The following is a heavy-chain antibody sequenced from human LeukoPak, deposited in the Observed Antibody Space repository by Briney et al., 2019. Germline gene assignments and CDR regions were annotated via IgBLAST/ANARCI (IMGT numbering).Heavy chain of an antibody. D-gene: IGHD6-13*01. V-gene: IGHV4-31*03. CDR2: IYYSGST. CDR1: GGSISSGDYY. J-gene: IGHJ4*02. Sequence: SETLSLTCTVSGGSISSGDYYWSWIRQHPGKGLEWIGYIYYSGSTYYNPSLKSRVTISVDTSKNQFSLKLSSVTAADTAVYYCARGSHAAGMYYFDYWGQGTLVTVSS. CDR3: ARGSHAAGMYYFDY.